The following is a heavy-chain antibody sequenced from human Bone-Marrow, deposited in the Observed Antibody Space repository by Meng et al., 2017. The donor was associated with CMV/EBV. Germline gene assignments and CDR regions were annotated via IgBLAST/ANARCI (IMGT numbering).Heavy chain of an antibody. CDR3: ARVATAVAYRARVDY. J-gene: IGHJ4*02. CDR1: GFSVSTNC. V-gene: IGHV3-53*05. D-gene: IGHD6-19*01. CDR2: IYGGGRT. Sequence: GESLKISCGASGFSVSTNCMSWVRQAPGKGLEWVSLIYGGGRTYYADSVKGRFTISRDNSKNTLYLQMNSLRAEDTAVYYCARVATAVAYRARVDYWGQGTLVTVSS.